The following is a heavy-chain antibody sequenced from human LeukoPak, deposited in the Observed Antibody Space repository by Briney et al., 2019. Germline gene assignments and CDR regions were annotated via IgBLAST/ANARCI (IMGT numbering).Heavy chain of an antibody. D-gene: IGHD5-12*01. CDR3: ARNLLDSGDPYDAFDI. CDR2: ISYDGSNK. V-gene: IGHV3-30-3*01. Sequence: GGSLRLSCAASGFTFSSYAMHWVRQAPGKGLEWVAVISYDGSNKYYADSVKGRFTISRDNSKNTLYLQMNSLRAEDTAVYYCARNLLDSGDPYDAFDIWGQGTMVTVSS. J-gene: IGHJ3*02. CDR1: GFTFSSYA.